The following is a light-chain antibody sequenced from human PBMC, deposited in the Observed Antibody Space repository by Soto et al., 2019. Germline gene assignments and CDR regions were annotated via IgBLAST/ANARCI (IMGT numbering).Light chain of an antibody. Sequence: EIVLTQSPGTLSLSPGERATLSCRASQSVSSSYLAWYQQKPGQAPRLLIYGASSRATGIPDRFSGSGSGTDFTLTISRLEPEDFALYYCQQYGGSPITFGLGTQLEIK. CDR2: GAS. CDR3: QQYGGSPIT. J-gene: IGKJ5*01. CDR1: QSVSSSY. V-gene: IGKV3-20*01.